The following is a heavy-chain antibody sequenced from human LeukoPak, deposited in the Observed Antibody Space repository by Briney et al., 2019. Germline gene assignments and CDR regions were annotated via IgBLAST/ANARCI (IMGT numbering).Heavy chain of an antibody. Sequence: SETLSLTCTVSGGSISSYYWSWIRQPPGRGLEWIGYIYYSGSTNYNPSLKSRVTISVDTSKNQFSLKLSSVTAADTAVYYCAEGSSSWYVDYWGQGTLVTVSS. V-gene: IGHV4-59*12. CDR3: AEGSSSWYVDY. D-gene: IGHD6-13*01. CDR2: IYYSGST. CDR1: GGSISSYY. J-gene: IGHJ4*02.